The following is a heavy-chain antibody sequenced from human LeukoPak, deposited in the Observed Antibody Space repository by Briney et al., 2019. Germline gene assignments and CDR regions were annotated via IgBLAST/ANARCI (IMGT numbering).Heavy chain of an antibody. CDR1: GFTFSSYA. D-gene: IGHD4-17*01. Sequence: GGSLRLSCAASGFTFSSYAMSWVRQAPGKGLEWVSVISGSGGTTYYADSVKGRFTISRDNSKSTVSLLMNSLTAEDTAIYYCAKDKYTWGDNGDPLDFWGQGTLVSVSS. CDR3: AKDKYTWGDNGDPLDF. V-gene: IGHV3-23*01. CDR2: ISGSGGTT. J-gene: IGHJ4*02.